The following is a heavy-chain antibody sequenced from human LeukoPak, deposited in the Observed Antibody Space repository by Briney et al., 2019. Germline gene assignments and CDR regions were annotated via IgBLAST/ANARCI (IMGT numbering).Heavy chain of an antibody. V-gene: IGHV1-18*01. CDR2: ISGSTGDT. J-gene: IGHJ4*02. CDR3: ARDENYGIFFNVDY. D-gene: IGHD4-17*01. Sequence: ASVKVSCKASGYSFVLYGISWVRQAPGEGPEWMGWISGSTGDTNYAQKFQGRVTMTADTSSSTAYMELRSLRSDDTAAYYCARDENYGIFFNVDYWGQGTLVTVSS. CDR1: GYSFVLYG.